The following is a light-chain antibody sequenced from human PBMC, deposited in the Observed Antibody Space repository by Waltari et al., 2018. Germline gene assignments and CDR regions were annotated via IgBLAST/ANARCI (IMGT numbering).Light chain of an antibody. CDR1: RHLGGSY. J-gene: IGKJ1*01. CDR2: GGS. Sequence: EIELTQSPGTLSISPGERATLSCRAHRHLGGSYLARYQQKPGQAPSLPIFGGSSRASGIPDRVSGGGSGTDFTLTISRPEPEDFAVYFCQQYVMSPPSTWTYGHGTKV. V-gene: IGKV3-20*01. CDR3: QQYVMSPPSTWT.